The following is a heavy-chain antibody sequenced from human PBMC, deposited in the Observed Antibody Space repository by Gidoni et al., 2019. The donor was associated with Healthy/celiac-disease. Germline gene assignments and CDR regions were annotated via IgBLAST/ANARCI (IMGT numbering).Heavy chain of an antibody. V-gene: IGHV1-2*02. Sequence: QVQLVQSGAEVKKPGASVKVSCKASGYTFTGYYMHWVRQAPGQGLEWMGWINPNSGGTNYAQKFQGRVTMTRDTSISTAYMELSRLRSDDTAVYYCARGDVVVIAPEYFQHWGQGTLVTVSS. CDR2: INPNSGGT. J-gene: IGHJ1*01. CDR3: ARGDVVVIAPEYFQH. D-gene: IGHD2-21*01. CDR1: GYTFTGYY.